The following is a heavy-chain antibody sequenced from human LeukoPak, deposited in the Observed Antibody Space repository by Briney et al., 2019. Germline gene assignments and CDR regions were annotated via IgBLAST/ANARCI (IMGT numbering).Heavy chain of an antibody. D-gene: IGHD3-3*01. CDR3: ARCGYDLNWFDP. Sequence: ASVKVSCKASGYTFTSYYMHWVRQAPGQGLEWMGIINPSGGSTSYAQKFQGRVTMTGDTSTSTVYMELSSLRSEDTAVYYCARCGYDLNWFDPWGQGTLVTVSS. V-gene: IGHV1-46*01. J-gene: IGHJ5*02. CDR2: INPSGGST. CDR1: GYTFTSYY.